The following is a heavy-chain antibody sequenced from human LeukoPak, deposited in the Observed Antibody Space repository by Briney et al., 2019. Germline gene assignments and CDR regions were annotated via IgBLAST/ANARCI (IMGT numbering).Heavy chain of an antibody. D-gene: IGHD3-10*01. Sequence: SETLSLTCTVSGGSVYTSDYYWGWVRQPPGKGPEWIGDIFYTGKTNYNPSLKSRVSISIDTSKNQFSLKLSSVTAADTAVYYCAREEVGYGSNWFDPWGQGTLVTVSS. V-gene: IGHV4-39*07. J-gene: IGHJ5*02. CDR2: IFYTGKT. CDR3: AREEVGYGSNWFDP. CDR1: GGSVYTSDYY.